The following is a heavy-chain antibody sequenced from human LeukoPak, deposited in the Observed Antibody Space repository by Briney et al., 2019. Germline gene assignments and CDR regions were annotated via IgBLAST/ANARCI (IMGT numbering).Heavy chain of an antibody. CDR2: IYYSGST. D-gene: IGHD6-13*01. J-gene: IGHJ6*02. CDR3: ARHDSSSWSVYGMDV. CDR1: GGSISSSSYY. V-gene: IGHV4-39*01. Sequence: SETLSLTCTVSGGSISSSSYYWGWIRQPPGKGLEWIGSIYYSGSTYYDPSLKSRVTISVDTSKNQFSLKLSSVTAADTAVYYCARHDSSSWSVYGMDVWGQGTTVTVSS.